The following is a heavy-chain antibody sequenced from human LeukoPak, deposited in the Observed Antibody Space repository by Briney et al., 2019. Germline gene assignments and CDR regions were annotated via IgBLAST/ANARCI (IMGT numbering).Heavy chain of an antibody. D-gene: IGHD2-2*01. CDR2: IDWDDDK. CDR3: ARYYCSSTSCRFDH. V-gene: IGHV2-70*11. CDR1: GFSLSTSGMC. J-gene: IGHJ4*02. Sequence: SGPALVKPTQTLTLTCTFSGFSLSTSGMCVSWIRQPPGKALEWLARIDWDDDKYYSTSLKTRLTISKDTSKNQVVLTMTNMDPVDTATYYCARYYCSSTSCRFDHWGQGTLVTVSS.